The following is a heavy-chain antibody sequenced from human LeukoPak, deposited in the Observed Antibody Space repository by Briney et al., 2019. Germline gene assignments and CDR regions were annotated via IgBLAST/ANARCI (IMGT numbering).Heavy chain of an antibody. CDR3: ARGLRFIQGPGYYYMDV. J-gene: IGHJ6*03. V-gene: IGHV4-34*01. CDR2: INHSGNT. CDR1: GGSFNAYY. Sequence: SETLSLTCAVYGGSFNAYYWTWIRQTPGKGLEWIGEINHSGNTNYNPSLESRVTISADTSKNQFPLNLGSVTAADTAIYYCARGLRFIQGPGYYYMDVWGKGTTVTVSS. D-gene: IGHD3-16*02.